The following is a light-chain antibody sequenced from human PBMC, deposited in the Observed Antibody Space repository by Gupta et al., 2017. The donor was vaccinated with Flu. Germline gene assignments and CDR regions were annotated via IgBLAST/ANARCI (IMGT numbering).Light chain of an antibody. J-gene: IGLJ3*02. Sequence: QSALATPRPVVAAPGQSGTRSCTGTSSVVGGSNYVSWYQQHPGQAPKLMIYEDSQRPSGVPARFSGSKSGNTATLTITGVQAEDEADYYCCSYAGTYDLWVFGGGTKLTVL. CDR3: CSYAGTYDLWV. CDR2: EDS. V-gene: IGLV2-11*02. CDR1: SSVVGGSNY.